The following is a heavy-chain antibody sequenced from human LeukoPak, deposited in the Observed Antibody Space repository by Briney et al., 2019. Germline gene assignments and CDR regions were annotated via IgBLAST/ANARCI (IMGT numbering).Heavy chain of an antibody. CDR1: GGSFSGYY. D-gene: IGHD1-26*01. J-gene: IGHJ4*02. V-gene: IGHV4-34*01. CDR2: INHSGST. CDR3: AREGASGSYYDY. Sequence: PSETLSLTCAVYGGSFSGYYWSWIRQPPGKGLEWIGEINHSGSTNYNPSLKSRVAISIHTSKNQFSLNLTSVTAADTATYYCAREGASGSYYDYWGQGTLVTVSS.